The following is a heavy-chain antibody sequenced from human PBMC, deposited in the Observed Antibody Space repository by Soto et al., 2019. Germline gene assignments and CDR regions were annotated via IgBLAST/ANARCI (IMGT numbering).Heavy chain of an antibody. Sequence: GSLRLSCAASVFTFSTSVMSWVRQAPGKGLQGVSSISGSGDRTYYADSVKGRFTVSRDNSKNTLYLDMNTVTADDTALYYCTGSLVARDVFDEWGQGTMVTVSS. CDR2: ISGSGDRT. J-gene: IGHJ3*01. V-gene: IGHV3-23*01. CDR1: VFTFSTSV. D-gene: IGHD5-12*01. CDR3: TGSLVARDVFDE.